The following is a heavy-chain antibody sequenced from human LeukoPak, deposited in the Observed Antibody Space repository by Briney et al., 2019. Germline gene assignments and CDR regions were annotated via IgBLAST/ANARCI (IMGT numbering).Heavy chain of an antibody. D-gene: IGHD2-15*01. CDR2: IKQDGGEK. CDR1: GITFSSDA. V-gene: IGHV3-7*01. Sequence: GGSLRLSCAASGITFSSDAMSWVRQAPGKGLEGVADIKQDGGEKYYVHSVKGRFTISRDNPKNSLYLQMNSRKAEDTAVYYCARGGRKSRGVDIVRKKETGYYYYMDVWGKGTTVTVSS. J-gene: IGHJ6*03. CDR3: ARGGRKSRGVDIVRKKETGYYYYMDV.